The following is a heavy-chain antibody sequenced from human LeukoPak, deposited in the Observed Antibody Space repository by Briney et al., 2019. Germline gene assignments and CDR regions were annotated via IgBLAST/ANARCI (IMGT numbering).Heavy chain of an antibody. V-gene: IGHV4-59*08. CDR1: GGSISSYY. J-gene: IGHJ3*02. CDR3: ARHGPVRGVIIGDAFDI. Sequence: SETLSLTCTVSGGSISSYYWSWIRQPPGKGLEWIGYIYYSGSTNYNPSLKSRVTISVDTSKNQFSLKLSSVTAADTAVYYCARHGPVRGVIIGDAFDIWGQGTMVTVSS. D-gene: IGHD3-10*01. CDR2: IYYSGST.